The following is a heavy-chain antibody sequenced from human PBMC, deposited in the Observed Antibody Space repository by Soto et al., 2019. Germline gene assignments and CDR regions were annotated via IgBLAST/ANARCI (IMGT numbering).Heavy chain of an antibody. CDR1: GFTFRSYA. CDR2: ISYDGSNK. J-gene: IGHJ4*02. Sequence: QVRLVESGGGVVQPGRSLRLSCAAPGFTFRSYAMHWVRQAPGKGLEWLAVISYDGSNKYYADSVKGRFTMSRDNSKNTLFLEMNSLRGEDTAVYYCARDLNSPMAYGNYLDFWGQGTLVTVSS. CDR3: ARDLNSPMAYGNYLDF. D-gene: IGHD3-10*01. V-gene: IGHV3-30*01.